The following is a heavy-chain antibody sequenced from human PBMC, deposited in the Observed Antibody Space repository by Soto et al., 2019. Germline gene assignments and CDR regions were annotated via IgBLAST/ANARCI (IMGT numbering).Heavy chain of an antibody. CDR3: ASFCGNNDAFDI. D-gene: IGHD2-21*01. CDR1: GGSVSSGSHY. V-gene: IGHV4-61*01. Sequence: SETLSLTCAVSGGSVSSGSHYWSWIRQPPGRGLEWIAYISYTGTTDYNPSLKSRVTISLDTSKNQLSLKLGSVTAADTAVYYCASFCGNNDAFDIWGQGTMVTVS. CDR2: ISYTGTT. J-gene: IGHJ3*02.